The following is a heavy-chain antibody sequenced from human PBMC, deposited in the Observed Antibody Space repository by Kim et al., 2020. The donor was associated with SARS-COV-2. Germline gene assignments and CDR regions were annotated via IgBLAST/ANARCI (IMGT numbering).Heavy chain of an antibody. CDR3: ARDMNPTVYDY. D-gene: IGHD4-4*01. Sequence: QEFQGRVPITRDTSANTTYMDLRSLTFEDTAIYYCARDMNPTVYDYWGQGTLVTVSS. J-gene: IGHJ4*02. V-gene: IGHV1-3*01.